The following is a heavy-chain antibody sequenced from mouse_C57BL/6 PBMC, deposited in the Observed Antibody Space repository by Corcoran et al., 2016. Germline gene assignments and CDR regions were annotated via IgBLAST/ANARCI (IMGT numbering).Heavy chain of an antibody. D-gene: IGHD2-5*01. CDR3: VRDSNWYFDV. CDR1: GYTFTTYG. Sequence: QIQLEQSGPELKKPGETVKISCKASGYTFTTYGMSWVKQAPEKGLKWMAWINTYSGVPTYADDFKGRFAFSLETSASTAYLQINNLKNEDTATYFCVRDSNWYFDVWGTGTTVTVSS. V-gene: IGHV9-3*01. J-gene: IGHJ1*03. CDR2: INTYSGVP.